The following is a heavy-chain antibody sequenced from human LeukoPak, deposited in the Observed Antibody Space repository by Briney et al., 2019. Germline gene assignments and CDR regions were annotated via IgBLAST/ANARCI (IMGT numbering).Heavy chain of an antibody. D-gene: IGHD3-3*01. CDR3: ARVPFYDFWSGPGYFDY. CDR2: IHSGGGT. Sequence: GGSLRLSCAASGFTVSSNYMSWVRQAPGKGLELVSVIHSGGGTYYADSGKGRFTISRDISENTLYLQMNSLRAEDTAVYYCARVPFYDFWSGPGYFDYWGQGTLVTVSP. CDR1: GFTVSSNY. J-gene: IGHJ4*02. V-gene: IGHV3-66*01.